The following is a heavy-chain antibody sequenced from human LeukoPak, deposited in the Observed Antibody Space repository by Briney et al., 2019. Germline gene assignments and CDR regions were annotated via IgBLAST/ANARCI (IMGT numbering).Heavy chain of an antibody. Sequence: SETLSLTCTVSGYSISSGYYWGWIRQPPGKGLEWIGSISNSGSTYYNPSLKSRVTISVDTSKNQFSLQLSSVTAADTAVYYCATNYSVSYSFDYWGQGTLVTVSS. CDR3: ATNYSVSYSFDY. J-gene: IGHJ4*02. V-gene: IGHV4-38-2*02. D-gene: IGHD5/OR15-5a*01. CDR1: GYSISSGYY. CDR2: ISNSGST.